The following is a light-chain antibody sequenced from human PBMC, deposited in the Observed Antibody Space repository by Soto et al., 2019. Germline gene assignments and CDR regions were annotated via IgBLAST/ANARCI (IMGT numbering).Light chain of an antibody. V-gene: IGKV3-20*01. J-gene: IGKJ1*01. CDR1: QNLVSGY. CDR2: GVS. CDR3: QQYGISPLT. Sequence: EMVSTQFPATLSLSPGGRASLSCSASQNLVSGYLAWYQQKPGQAPRLLIYGVSSRDTGIPDRFSGSGSGTDFTLTITRLEPEDFAVYYCQQYGISPLTFGQGTKVDIK.